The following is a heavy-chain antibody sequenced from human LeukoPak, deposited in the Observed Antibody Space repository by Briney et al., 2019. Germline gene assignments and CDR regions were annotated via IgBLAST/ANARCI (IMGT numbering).Heavy chain of an antibody. J-gene: IGHJ5*02. CDR3: ARGNYYDSSGYYSASYNWFDP. Sequence: PSETLSLTCTVSGGSISSYYWSWIRQPAGKGLEWIGRIYTSGSTNYNPSLKSRVTISVDTSKNQFSLKLSSVTAADTAVYYCARGNYYDSSGYYSASYNWFDPWGQGTLVTVSS. CDR1: GGSISSYY. V-gene: IGHV4-4*07. D-gene: IGHD3-22*01. CDR2: IYTSGST.